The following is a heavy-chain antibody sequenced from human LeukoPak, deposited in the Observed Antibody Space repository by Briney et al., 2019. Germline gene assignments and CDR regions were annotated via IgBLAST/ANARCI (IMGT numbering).Heavy chain of an antibody. CDR2: INPNSGGT. CDR3: AREDGFSGYDLQWVN. CDR1: GYTFTGYY. J-gene: IGHJ4*02. Sequence: GASVKVSCKASGYTFTGYYMHWVRQAPGQGLEWMGWINPNSGGTNYAQKFQGRVTMTRDTSISTAYMELSRLRSDDTAVYYCAREDGFSGYDLQWVNWGQGTLVTVSS. V-gene: IGHV1-2*02. D-gene: IGHD5-12*01.